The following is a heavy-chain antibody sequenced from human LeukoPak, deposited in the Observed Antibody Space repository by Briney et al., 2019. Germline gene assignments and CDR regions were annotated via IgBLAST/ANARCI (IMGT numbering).Heavy chain of an antibody. Sequence: PGGSLRLSCAASGFTFSSYWMSWVRQAPGKGLEWVANIKQDGSEKYYVDSVKGRFTISRDNAKNSLYLQMNSLRAQDTAVYYCARPGEGYIVVVPAAISYFDYWGQGTLVTVSS. J-gene: IGHJ4*02. CDR1: GFTFSSYW. D-gene: IGHD2-2*01. CDR2: IKQDGSEK. V-gene: IGHV3-7*01. CDR3: ARPGEGYIVVVPAAISYFDY.